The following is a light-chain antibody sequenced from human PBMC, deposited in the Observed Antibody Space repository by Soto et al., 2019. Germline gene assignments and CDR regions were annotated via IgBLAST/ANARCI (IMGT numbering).Light chain of an antibody. CDR2: DAS. CDR1: QGIGNY. V-gene: IGKV1-27*01. CDR3: QKYYTAPET. J-gene: IGKJ1*01. Sequence: DIQMTQSPSSLSASVGDRVTITCRASQGIGNYLAWYQQKPGKVPNHLIYDASTLQSGVPSRFSGSGSGTDFTLTISSLQPEDVATYYCQKYYTAPETFGQGTKVEIK.